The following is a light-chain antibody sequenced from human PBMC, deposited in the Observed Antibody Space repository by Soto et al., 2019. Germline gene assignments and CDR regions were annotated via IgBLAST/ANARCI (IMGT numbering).Light chain of an antibody. J-gene: IGLJ2*01. Sequence: QSALTQPPSASGSPGQSVTISCTGTSSDIGGYNYVSWYQQHPGKAPKVLIYEVNKRPSGVPDRFSGSKSGNTASLTVSGLQAEDEADYYCGSYAGSRRLFGGGTKVTVL. CDR1: SSDIGGYNY. CDR3: GSYAGSRRL. V-gene: IGLV2-8*01. CDR2: EVN.